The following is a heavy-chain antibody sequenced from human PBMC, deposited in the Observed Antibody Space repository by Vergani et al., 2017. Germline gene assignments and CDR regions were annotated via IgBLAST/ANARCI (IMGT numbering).Heavy chain of an antibody. V-gene: IGHV3-7*03. J-gene: IGHJ4*02. CDR2: IKQDGSEK. CDR3: ARGGSIEMATISGY. D-gene: IGHD5-24*01. Sequence: EVQLVESGGGLVKPGGSLRLSCAASGFTFSSYWMSWVRQAPGKGLEWVANIKQDGSEKYYVDSVKGRFTISRDNAKNSLYLQMNSLRAEDTAVYYCARGGSIEMATISGYWGQGTLVTVSS. CDR1: GFTFSSYW.